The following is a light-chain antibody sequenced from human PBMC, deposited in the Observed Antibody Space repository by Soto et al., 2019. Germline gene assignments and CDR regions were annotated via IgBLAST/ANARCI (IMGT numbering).Light chain of an antibody. CDR2: DVS. CDR1: SSDVGGYNY. Sequence: QSALTQPASVSGSPGQSITISCTGTSSDVGGYNYVSWYQQHPGEAPKLMIYDVSNRPSGVSNRFSGSKSGNTASLTISGLQAEDEADYYCSSYTSSSVVFGGGTKLTV. V-gene: IGLV2-14*01. CDR3: SSYTSSSVV. J-gene: IGLJ2*01.